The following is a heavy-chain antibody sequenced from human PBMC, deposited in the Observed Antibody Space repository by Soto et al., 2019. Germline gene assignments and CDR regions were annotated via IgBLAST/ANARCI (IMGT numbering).Heavy chain of an antibody. V-gene: IGHV3-23*01. CDR1: GFTFSGYA. CDR3: AKGQRYSSGPFDY. D-gene: IGHD6-19*01. Sequence: HPGGSLRLSCAASGFTFSGYAMTWVRQAPGKGLEWVSTFSGTGGSTYYADSVKGRFAISRDDSKNTLYLQMNSLRAEDTAVYYCAKGQRYSSGPFDYWGQGSLVTVSS. J-gene: IGHJ4*02. CDR2: FSGTGGST.